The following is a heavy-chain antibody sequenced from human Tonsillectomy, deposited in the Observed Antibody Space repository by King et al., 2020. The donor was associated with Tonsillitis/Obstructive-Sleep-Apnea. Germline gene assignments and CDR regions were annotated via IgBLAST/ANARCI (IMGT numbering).Heavy chain of an antibody. Sequence: VQLVESGGGLVQPGGSLRLSCAASGFTFSSYWMHWVRQAPGKGLVWVSRINSDGSSTSYADSVKGRFTISRDNAKNTVYLQMNSLRAEDTAVYYCARGRDSSGYPSPHFDYWGQGTLVTVSS. V-gene: IGHV3-74*01. J-gene: IGHJ4*02. CDR1: GFTFSSYW. CDR3: ARGRDSSGYPSPHFDY. D-gene: IGHD3-22*01. CDR2: INSDGSST.